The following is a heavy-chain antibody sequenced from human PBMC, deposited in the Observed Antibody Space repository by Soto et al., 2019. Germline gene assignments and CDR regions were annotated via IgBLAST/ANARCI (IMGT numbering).Heavy chain of an antibody. V-gene: IGHV3-23*01. CDR1: GFTFSSYA. D-gene: IGHD6-6*01. Sequence: GGSLRLSCAASGFTFSSYAMSWVRQAPGKGLEWVSAISGSGGSTYYADSVKGRFTISRDNSKNTLYLQMNSLRAEDTAVYYCAKLGPSIAARRGGFDPWGQGTLVTVSS. CDR2: ISGSGGST. CDR3: AKLGPSIAARRGGFDP. J-gene: IGHJ5*02.